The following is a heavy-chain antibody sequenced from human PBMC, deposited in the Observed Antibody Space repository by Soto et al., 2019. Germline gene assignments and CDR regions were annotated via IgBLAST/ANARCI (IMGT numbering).Heavy chain of an antibody. CDR3: ARQVPAAIRLGWFDP. CDR2: IYYSGST. D-gene: IGHD2-2*02. J-gene: IGHJ5*02. Sequence: LALTCTVSAGSISRSTYYWGWIRQPPGKGLEWIGSIYYSGSTYYRPSLKSRVTISVDTSKSQFSLKLSSVTAADTAVYYCARQVPAAIRLGWFDPWGQGTLVTVSS. V-gene: IGHV4-39*01. CDR1: AGSISRSTYY.